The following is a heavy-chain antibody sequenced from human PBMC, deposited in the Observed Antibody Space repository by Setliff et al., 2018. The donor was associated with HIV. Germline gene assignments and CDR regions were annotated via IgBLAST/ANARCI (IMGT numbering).Heavy chain of an antibody. J-gene: IGHJ4*02. Sequence: SETLSLTCVVYGGSFTNFYWSWIRQPPGKGLECIGEINHSGITNYNPSLKSRVTISVDTSKNQFSLKLSSVTAADTAVYYCARQYYDYVWGTYRSQYYFDNWGQGTLVTVSS. CDR1: GGSFTNFY. CDR2: INHSGIT. V-gene: IGHV4-34*01. CDR3: ARQYYDYVWGTYRSQYYFDN. D-gene: IGHD3-16*02.